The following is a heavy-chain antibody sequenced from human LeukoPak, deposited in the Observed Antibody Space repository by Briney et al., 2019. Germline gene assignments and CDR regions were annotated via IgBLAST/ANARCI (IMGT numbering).Heavy chain of an antibody. CDR1: GYTFTSYG. V-gene: IGHV1-18*01. CDR3: ARSPGRLISGSSDY. Sequence: ASVKVSCKASGYTFTSYGISWVRQAPGQGFEWMGWISAYNGNTNYAQKLQGRVTMTTDTSTSTAYMELRSLRSDDTAVYYCARSPGRLISGSSDYWGQGTLVTVSS. D-gene: IGHD1-26*01. CDR2: ISAYNGNT. J-gene: IGHJ4*02.